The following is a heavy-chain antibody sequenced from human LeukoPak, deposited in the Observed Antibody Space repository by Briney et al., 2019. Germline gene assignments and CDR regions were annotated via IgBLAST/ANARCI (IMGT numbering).Heavy chain of an antibody. Sequence: KSGGSLRLSCAASGFTFSDYYMSWIRQAPGKGLEWVSYISSSGSTIYYADSVKGRFTISRDNAKNSLYLQMNSLRAEDTAVYYCARVDRSPIAAAGYFQHWGQGTLVTVSS. CDR3: ARVDRSPIAAAGYFQH. J-gene: IGHJ1*01. CDR1: GFTFSDYY. V-gene: IGHV3-11*01. CDR2: ISSSGSTI. D-gene: IGHD6-13*01.